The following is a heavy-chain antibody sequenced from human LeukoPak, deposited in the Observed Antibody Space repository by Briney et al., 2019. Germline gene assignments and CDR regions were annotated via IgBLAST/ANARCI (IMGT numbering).Heavy chain of an antibody. V-gene: IGHV3-30*14. D-gene: IGHD4-11*01. J-gene: IGHJ4*02. CDR1: GFTFSSYA. CDR2: ISYDGSNK. CDR3: ARDPWGTVTTEPQDY. Sequence: GRSLRLSCAASGFTFSSYAMHWVRQAPGKGLEWVAVISYDGSNKYYADSVKGRFTISRDNSKNTLYLQMNSLRAEDTAVYYCARDPWGTVTTEPQDYWGQGTLVTVSS.